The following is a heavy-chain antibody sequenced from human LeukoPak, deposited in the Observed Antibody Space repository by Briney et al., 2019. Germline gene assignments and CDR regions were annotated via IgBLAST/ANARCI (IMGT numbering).Heavy chain of an antibody. V-gene: IGHV1-2*02. D-gene: IGHD2-21*02. CDR1: GYTFTGYY. Sequence: ASVKVSCKASGYTFTGYYMHWVRQAPGQGLEWMGWINPNSGGTNYAQKFQGRVTMTRDTSISTAYMELSRLRSEDTAVYYCARGSSSPRHIVVVTATPGDYWGQGTLVTVSS. CDR3: ARGSSSPRHIVVVTATPGDY. CDR2: INPNSGGT. J-gene: IGHJ4*02.